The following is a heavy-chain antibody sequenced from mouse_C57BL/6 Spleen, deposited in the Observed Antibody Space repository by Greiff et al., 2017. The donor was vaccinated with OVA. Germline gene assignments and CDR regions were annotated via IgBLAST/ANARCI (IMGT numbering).Heavy chain of an antibody. D-gene: IGHD1-1*01. CDR2: INPNYGTT. J-gene: IGHJ2*01. CDR1: GYSFTDYN. CDR3: AKGRNTTVVGFDY. Sequence: VQLQQSGPELVKPGASVKISCKASGYSFTDYNMNWVKQSNGTSLEWIGVINPNYGTTSYNQKFKGKATLTVDQSSSTAYMQLNSLASADSSDYYCAKGRNTTVVGFDYWGQGTTLTVSS. V-gene: IGHV1-39*01.